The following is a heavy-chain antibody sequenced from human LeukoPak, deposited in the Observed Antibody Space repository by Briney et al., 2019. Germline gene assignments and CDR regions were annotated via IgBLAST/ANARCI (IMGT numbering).Heavy chain of an antibody. Sequence: GGSLRLSSAASGFTVSSNYMSWVRQAPGKGLEWVSVIYSDGNTYYADSVKGRFTISRDNSKNTLYLQMNNLRAEDTAVYYCARDSSGWNDYWGQGTLVTVSS. J-gene: IGHJ4*02. V-gene: IGHV3-66*01. CDR2: IYSDGNT. CDR1: GFTVSSNY. D-gene: IGHD6-19*01. CDR3: ARDSSGWNDY.